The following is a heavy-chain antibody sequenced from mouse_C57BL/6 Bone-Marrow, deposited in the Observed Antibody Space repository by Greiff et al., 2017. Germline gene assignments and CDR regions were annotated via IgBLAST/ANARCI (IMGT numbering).Heavy chain of an antibody. CDR2: IYPGSGST. Sequence: VQLQPPGAELVKPGASVKMSCKASGYTFTSYWITWVKQRPGQGLEWLGDIYPGSGSTNYNEKFKGKATLTVEQSYSTASMQLSSLTSEDSAVYYCASDYDWNFDVWGTGTTVTVSS. V-gene: IGHV1-55*01. CDR1: GYTFTSYW. D-gene: IGHD2-4*01. J-gene: IGHJ1*03. CDR3: ASDYDWNFDV.